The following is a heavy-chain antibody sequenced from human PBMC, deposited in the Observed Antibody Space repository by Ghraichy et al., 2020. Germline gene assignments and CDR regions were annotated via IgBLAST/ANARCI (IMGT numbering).Heavy chain of an antibody. V-gene: IGHV3-74*01. Sequence: GGSLRLSCAASGFTFSSDWMHWVRQAPGKGLVWVSRINSDGSSTSYADSVKGRFTISRDNAKNTLYLQMNSLRAEDTAVYYCASGLQPPVHYGMDVWGQGTTVTVSS. CDR1: GFTFSSDW. CDR2: INSDGSST. J-gene: IGHJ6*02. CDR3: ASGLQPPVHYGMDV. D-gene: IGHD4-11*01.